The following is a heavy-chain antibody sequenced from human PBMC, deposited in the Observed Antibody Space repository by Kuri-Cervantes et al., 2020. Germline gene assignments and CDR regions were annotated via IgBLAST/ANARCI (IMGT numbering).Heavy chain of an antibody. Sequence: LSLTCAASGFTFTFYWMTWVRQAPGKGLERVADIKQDGSVKYYVDSVKGRFTISRDNAKNSLYLQMNSLRAEDTAVYYCARETPGYSSSPYFDYWGQGTLVTVSS. CDR3: ARETPGYSSSPYFDY. CDR2: IKQDGSVK. CDR1: GFTFTFYW. J-gene: IGHJ4*02. D-gene: IGHD6-13*01. V-gene: IGHV3-7*01.